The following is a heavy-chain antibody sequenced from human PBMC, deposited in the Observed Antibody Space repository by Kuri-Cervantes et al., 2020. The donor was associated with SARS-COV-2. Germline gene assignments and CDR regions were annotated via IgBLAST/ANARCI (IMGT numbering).Heavy chain of an antibody. CDR3: ARATRFRGTVVISHGGGLDI. CDR2: VNHNSGGT. V-gene: IGHV1-2*04. J-gene: IGHJ3*02. CDR1: GDSFTGCY. Sequence: ASVKKSCKASGDSFTGCYMRWVRQAPGQGREWMGWVNHNSGGTNYAQTLQGWVTMTRDTSISTFYMALSRLISADTAVYYYARATRFRGTVVISHGGGLDIWGQGTLVTVSS. D-gene: IGHD3-22*01.